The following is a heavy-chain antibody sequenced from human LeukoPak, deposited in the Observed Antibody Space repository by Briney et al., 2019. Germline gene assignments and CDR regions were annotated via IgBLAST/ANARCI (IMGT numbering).Heavy chain of an antibody. CDR2: ISGSGGST. V-gene: IGHV3-23*01. Sequence: PGGSLRLSCAASGFTFSSYAMSWVRQAPGKGLEWVSAISGSGGSTYYADSVKGRFTISRDNSKNTLYLQMNSLRAEDTAVYYCAKWMRSHCTGGVCPTPDTWGQGTLVTVSS. J-gene: IGHJ5*02. CDR3: AKWMRSHCTGGVCPTPDT. D-gene: IGHD2-8*02. CDR1: GFTFSSYA.